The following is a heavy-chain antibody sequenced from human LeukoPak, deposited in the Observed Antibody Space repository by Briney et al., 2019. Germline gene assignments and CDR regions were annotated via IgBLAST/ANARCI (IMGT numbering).Heavy chain of an antibody. CDR2: SRNRAQSYST. J-gene: IGHJ4*02. D-gene: IGHD3-10*01. CDR1: GFTFSDHY. V-gene: IGHV3-72*01. Sequence: GGSLRLSCAASGFTFSDHYMDWVRQAPGRGLDWIGRSRNRAQSYSTEYAASVKGRFTVSRADSENSLYLQMNSVKTDDTAVYYCVALIRGLGYWGQGTLVTVSS. CDR3: VALIRGLGY.